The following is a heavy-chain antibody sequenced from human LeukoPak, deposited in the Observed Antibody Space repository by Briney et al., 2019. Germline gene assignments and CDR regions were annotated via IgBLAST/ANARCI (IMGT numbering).Heavy chain of an antibody. V-gene: IGHV3-23*01. CDR2: ISGSGGST. J-gene: IGHJ4*02. CDR1: GFTFSSYA. D-gene: IGHD1-1*01. Sequence: GGSLRLSYAASGFTFSSYAMSWVRQAPGKGLEWVSAISGSGGSTYYADSVKGRFTISRDNSKNTLYLQMNSLRAEDTAVYYCARREVEGETGTTGGYWGQGTLVTVSS. CDR3: ARREVEGETGTTGGY.